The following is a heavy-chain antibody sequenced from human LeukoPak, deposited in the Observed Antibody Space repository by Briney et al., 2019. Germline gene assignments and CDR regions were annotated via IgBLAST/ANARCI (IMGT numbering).Heavy chain of an antibody. Sequence: GGSLRLSCAASGFSFSNSWMSWVRQPPGKGLEWVANIKQDGSERYYVDSVKGRFTISRDNTKNSLYLQMDSLRAEDTAVYYCVRISTAVAGADYWGQGTLVTVSS. CDR1: GFSFSNSW. CDR3: VRISTAVAGADY. J-gene: IGHJ4*02. V-gene: IGHV3-7*01. CDR2: IKQDGSER. D-gene: IGHD6-19*01.